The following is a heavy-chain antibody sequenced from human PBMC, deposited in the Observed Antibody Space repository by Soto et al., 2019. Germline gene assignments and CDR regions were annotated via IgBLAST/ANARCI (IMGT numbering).Heavy chain of an antibody. CDR2: IFSNDEK. D-gene: IGHD3-22*01. CDR1: GFSLSNARMG. V-gene: IGHV2-26*01. CDR3: ARIASDYDSSGNHVLDFDY. Sequence: QVTLKESGPVLVKPTETLTLTCTVSGFSLSNARMGVSWIRQPPGKALEWLAHIFSNDEKSYSTSLKSRLTISKDTSKSQVVLTMTNMDPVDTATYCCARIASDYDSSGNHVLDFDYWGQGTLVTVSS. J-gene: IGHJ4*02.